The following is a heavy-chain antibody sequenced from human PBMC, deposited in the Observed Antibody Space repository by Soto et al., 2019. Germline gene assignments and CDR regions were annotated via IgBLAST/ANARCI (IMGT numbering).Heavy chain of an antibody. CDR3: ARLNRDYYYYGMDV. J-gene: IGHJ6*02. CDR1: GDPISNSKW. CDR2: IDQNGIT. V-gene: IGHV4-4*02. Sequence: SETLSLTCAVSGDPISNSKWWTWVRQTPGKGLEWIGKIDQNGITNYNPSLESRVTILKDNSKNQLSLKLTSVTAVDSAVYYCARLNRDYYYYGMDVWGQGATVTVSS.